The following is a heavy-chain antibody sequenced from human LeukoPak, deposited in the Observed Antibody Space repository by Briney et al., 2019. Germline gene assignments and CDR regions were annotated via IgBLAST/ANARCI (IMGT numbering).Heavy chain of an antibody. V-gene: IGHV3-48*04. CDR2: ISSSSSTI. J-gene: IGHJ6*03. D-gene: IGHD2-2*01. Sequence: PGGSLRLSCAASGFTFSSYSMNWVRQAPGKGLEWVSYISSSSSTIYHADSVKGRFTISRDNAKNSLYLQMNSLRAEDTAVYYCARESPGYCSSTSCYYYYMDVWGKGTTVTVSS. CDR1: GFTFSSYS. CDR3: ARESPGYCSSTSCYYYYMDV.